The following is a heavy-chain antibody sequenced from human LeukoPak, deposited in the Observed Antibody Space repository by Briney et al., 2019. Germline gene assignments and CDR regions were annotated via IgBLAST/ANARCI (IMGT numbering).Heavy chain of an antibody. Sequence: PSETLSLTCTVSGGSISSGGYYWSWIRQHPGKGLEWIGYIYYSGSTYYNPSLESRVTISVDTSKSHFSLKLSSVTAADTAVYYCARAEYYYDSSTYNYHYHGMDVWGQGTTVTVSS. D-gene: IGHD3-22*01. CDR3: ARAEYYYDSSTYNYHYHGMDV. CDR2: IYYSGST. CDR1: GGSISSGGYY. J-gene: IGHJ6*02. V-gene: IGHV4-31*03.